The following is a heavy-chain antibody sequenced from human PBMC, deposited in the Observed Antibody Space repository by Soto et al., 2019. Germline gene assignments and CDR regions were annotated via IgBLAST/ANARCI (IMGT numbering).Heavy chain of an antibody. CDR2: TYYRSKWYN. CDR1: GDSVSSNSVA. D-gene: IGHD3-16*01. V-gene: IGHV6-1*01. Sequence: QVQLQQSGPGLVKPSQTLSLTCALSGDSVSSNSVAWNWVRQSPSRGLEWLGRTYYRSKWYNDYAVSVKSRITINPVTSKNQFSLQMNSVTPEDTAVYYCARSRAAYFDFWGQGTLVTVSS. CDR3: ARSRAAYFDF. J-gene: IGHJ4*02.